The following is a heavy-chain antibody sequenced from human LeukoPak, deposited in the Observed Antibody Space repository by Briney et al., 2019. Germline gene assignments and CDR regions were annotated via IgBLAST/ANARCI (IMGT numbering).Heavy chain of an antibody. CDR3: ARDSKRITMVRGVIMVIDP. V-gene: IGHV1-46*01. D-gene: IGHD3-10*01. Sequence: GASVKVSCKASGYTFTSYYMHWVRQAPGQGLEWMGIINPSGGSTSYAQKFQGRVTMTRDTSTSTVYMELSSLRSEDTAVYYCARDSKRITMVRGVIMVIDPWGQGTLVTVSS. CDR2: INPSGGST. J-gene: IGHJ5*02. CDR1: GYTFTSYY.